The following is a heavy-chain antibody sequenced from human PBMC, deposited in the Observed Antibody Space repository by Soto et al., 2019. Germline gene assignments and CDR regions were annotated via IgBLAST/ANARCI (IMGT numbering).Heavy chain of an antibody. D-gene: IGHD6-19*01. J-gene: IGHJ5*02. CDR1: GSSISNNNW. Sequence: SPSLTCAVSGSSISNNNWWSWVRQSPGKGLEWIGEIHHSGSTNYNPSLKSRVTISVDKSKNQFSLNLGSVTAADTAVYYCVRGPTSGWNAWGQGTLVTVSS. CDR3: VRGPTSGWNA. CDR2: IHHSGST. V-gene: IGHV4-4*02.